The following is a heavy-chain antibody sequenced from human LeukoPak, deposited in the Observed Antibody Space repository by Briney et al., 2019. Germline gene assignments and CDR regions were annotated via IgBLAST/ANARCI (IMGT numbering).Heavy chain of an antibody. J-gene: IGHJ4*02. V-gene: IGHV3-13*01. CDR2: IGTAGDT. Sequence: PGGSLRLSCAASGFTFSSYDMHWVRQATGKGLEWVSAIGTAGDTYYPGSVKGRFTISRENAKNSLYLQMNSLRAEDTAVYYCARERIAVAGTGLDLDYWDQGTLVTVSS. CDR3: ARERIAVAGTGLDLDY. D-gene: IGHD6-19*01. CDR1: GFTFSSYD.